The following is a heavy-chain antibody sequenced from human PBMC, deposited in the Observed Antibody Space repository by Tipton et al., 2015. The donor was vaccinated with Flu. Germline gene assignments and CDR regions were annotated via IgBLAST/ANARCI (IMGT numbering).Heavy chain of an antibody. J-gene: IGHJ4*02. CDR2: IYYSGST. CDR3: ARDRSICSGGSCPYYFDY. D-gene: IGHD2-15*01. V-gene: IGHV4-39*07. CDR1: GGSISSSSYY. Sequence: TLSLTCTVSGGSISSSSYYWGWIRQPPGKGLEWIGSIYYSGSTYYNPSLKSRVTMSVDTSKNQFSLKLSSVTAADTAVYYCARDRSICSGGSCPYYFDYWGQGTLVTVSS.